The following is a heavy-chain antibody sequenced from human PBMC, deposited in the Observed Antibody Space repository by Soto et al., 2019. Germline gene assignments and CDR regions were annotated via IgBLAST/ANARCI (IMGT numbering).Heavy chain of an antibody. Sequence: QVQLVQSGAEVKKPGASVKVSCKTSGYTFTRHGLSWARQAPGQGLEWMGGIIPIFGTANYAQKFQGRVTITADESTSTAYMELSSLRSEDTAVYYCARVARMRVGTVWFDPWGQGTLVTVSS. J-gene: IGHJ5*02. CDR2: IIPIFGTA. D-gene: IGHD2-21*02. CDR3: ARVARMRVGTVWFDP. V-gene: IGHV1-69*13. CDR1: GYTFTRHG.